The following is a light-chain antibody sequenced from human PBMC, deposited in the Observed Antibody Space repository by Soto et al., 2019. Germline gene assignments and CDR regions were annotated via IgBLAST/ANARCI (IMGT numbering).Light chain of an antibody. CDR2: DVS. V-gene: IGLV2-11*01. CDR3: CSYAGSYTYV. Sequence: QSVLTQPRSVSGSPGQSVTISCTGASSDVGSYNYISWYQQHPGKAPKLVIYDVSKRPSEVPDRFSGSKSGNTASLTISGLQAEDEADYYCCSYAGSYTYVFGTGTKVTVL. CDR1: SSDVGSYNY. J-gene: IGLJ1*01.